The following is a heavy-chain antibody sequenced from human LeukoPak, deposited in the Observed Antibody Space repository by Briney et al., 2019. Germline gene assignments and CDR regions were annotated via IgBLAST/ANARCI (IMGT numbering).Heavy chain of an antibody. CDR3: ARDDWPFKVPRLPDY. Sequence: ASVKVSCKASGYTFTSYGISWVRQAPGQGLEWMGWINPNSGGTNYAQKFQGWVTMTRDTSTSTVYMELSSLRSGDTAVYYCARDDWPFKVPRLPDYWGQGTLVTVSS. CDR2: INPNSGGT. D-gene: IGHD3-9*01. J-gene: IGHJ4*02. CDR1: GYTFTSYG. V-gene: IGHV1-2*04.